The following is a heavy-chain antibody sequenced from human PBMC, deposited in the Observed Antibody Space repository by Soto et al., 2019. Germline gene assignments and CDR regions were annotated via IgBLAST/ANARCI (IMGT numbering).Heavy chain of an antibody. CDR3: ARDYYDISGYINWFDP. Sequence: SETLSLTCAVSGGSISSGGYSWSWIRQPPGKGLEWIGYIYNSGSTYYTPSLKSRVTISVDSSKNQFSRKLSSGTAADTAVYYCARDYYDISGYINWFDPGGQGTLVTVYS. CDR1: GGSISSGGYS. J-gene: IGHJ5*02. CDR2: IYNSGST. D-gene: IGHD3-22*01. V-gene: IGHV4-30-2*01.